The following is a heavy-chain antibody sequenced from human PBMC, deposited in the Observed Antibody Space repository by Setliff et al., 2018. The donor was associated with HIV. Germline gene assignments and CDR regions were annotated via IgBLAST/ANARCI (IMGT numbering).Heavy chain of an antibody. J-gene: IGHJ6*03. CDR1: GFTFSSYA. CDR3: ARVSGATRDYYYYYMDV. D-gene: IGHD1-26*01. V-gene: IGHV3-7*01. CDR2: IKQDGSER. Sequence: PGGSLRLSCAASGFTFSSYAMTWVRQTPEKGLEWVANIKQDGSERYYLGSVKGRFTISRDNAKNSLYLQMNSLRAEDTAVYYCARVSGATRDYYYYYMDVWGKGTTVTVSS.